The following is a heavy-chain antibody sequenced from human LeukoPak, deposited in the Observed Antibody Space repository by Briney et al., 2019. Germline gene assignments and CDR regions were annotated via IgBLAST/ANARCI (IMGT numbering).Heavy chain of an antibody. CDR3: ASVGGELWPDY. V-gene: IGHV1-2*02. CDR1: GYTFTSYD. J-gene: IGHJ4*02. CDR2: INPNSGGT. D-gene: IGHD3-16*01. Sequence: ASVKVSCKASGYTFTSYDINWVRQAPGQGLEWMGWINPNSGGTNYAQKFQGRVTMTRDTSISTAYMELSRLRSDDTAVYYCASVGGELWPDYWGQGTLVTVSS.